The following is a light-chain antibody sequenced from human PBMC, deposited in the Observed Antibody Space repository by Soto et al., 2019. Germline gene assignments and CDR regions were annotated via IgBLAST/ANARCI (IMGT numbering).Light chain of an antibody. V-gene: IGKV3-15*01. J-gene: IGKJ1*01. Sequence: IVMTQSPASLSVSPGEGATLSCRASQSVSNNLAWYQQKPGQAPRLLIYGASTRATGIPARFSGSGSGTDFPLTLSSLQSEDFAVYYCQQYNNWPRGTLGQGTKVDIK. CDR1: QSVSNN. CDR2: GAS. CDR3: QQYNNWPRGT.